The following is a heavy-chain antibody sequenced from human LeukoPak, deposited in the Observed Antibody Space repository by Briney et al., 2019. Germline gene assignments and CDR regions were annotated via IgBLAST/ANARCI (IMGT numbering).Heavy chain of an antibody. CDR3: EVSGGFDY. Sequence: PSETLSLTCTVSGGSISSSSYYWGWIPQPPGKGLEWIGSIYYSGSTYYNSSLKSRVTISVDTSKNQFSLKLSSVTAADTAVYYCEVSGGFDYWGQGTLVTVSS. CDR1: GGSISSSSYY. D-gene: IGHD2-15*01. V-gene: IGHV4-39*01. J-gene: IGHJ4*02. CDR2: IYYSGST.